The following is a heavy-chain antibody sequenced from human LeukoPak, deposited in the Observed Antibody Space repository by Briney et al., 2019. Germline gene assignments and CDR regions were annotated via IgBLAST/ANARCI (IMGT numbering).Heavy chain of an antibody. J-gene: IGHJ6*02. Sequence: ASVKVSCKASGGTFSSYAISWVRQAPGQGLEWMGGIIPIFGTANCAQKFQGRVTITADESTSTAYMELSSLRSEDTAVYYCARTYCGGDCYSDYYYGMDVWGQGTTVTVSS. D-gene: IGHD2-21*02. CDR3: ARTYCGGDCYSDYYYGMDV. CDR2: IIPIFGTA. CDR1: GGTFSSYA. V-gene: IGHV1-69*13.